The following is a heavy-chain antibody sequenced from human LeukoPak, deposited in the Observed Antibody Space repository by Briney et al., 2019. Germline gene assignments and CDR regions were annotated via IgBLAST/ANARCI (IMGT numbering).Heavy chain of an antibody. V-gene: IGHV4-34*01. Sequence: SETLSLTCAVYGGSFSGYYWSWIRQPPGKGLEWIGEINHSGSTNYNPSLKSRVTMPVDTSKNQFSLKLSSVTAADTAVYYCGRGGAMVRGVIKRFGMDVWGKGATVTVSS. D-gene: IGHD3-10*01. CDR1: GGSFSGYY. CDR2: INHSGST. CDR3: GRGGAMVRGVIKRFGMDV. J-gene: IGHJ6*04.